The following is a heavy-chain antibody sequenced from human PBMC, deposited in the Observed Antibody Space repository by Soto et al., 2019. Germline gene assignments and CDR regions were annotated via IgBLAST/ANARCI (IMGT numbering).Heavy chain of an antibody. V-gene: IGHV4-34*01. CDR3: VRGQWLPRGEN. CDR2: INHSGNT. D-gene: IGHD6-19*01. Sequence: QVQLQQWGAGLLKPSETLSLTCVVYGGALNSYFWTWIRQPPGKGLEWIGEINHSGNTNYNPSLKGRATISIDMSENQFSLRLSSVTDADTAVYYCVRGQWLPRGENWGQGTLVTVSS. J-gene: IGHJ4*02. CDR1: GGALNSYF.